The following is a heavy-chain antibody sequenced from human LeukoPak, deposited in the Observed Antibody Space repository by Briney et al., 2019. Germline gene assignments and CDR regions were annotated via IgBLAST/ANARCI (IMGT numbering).Heavy chain of an antibody. CDR3: ARQERVVAYDAFDI. D-gene: IGHD2-15*01. J-gene: IGHJ3*02. CDR2: IYPGDSDP. V-gene: IGHV5-51*01. CDR1: GYRFTSYW. Sequence: GESLKISCKGSGYRFTSYWIGWVRQMPGKGLEWMGIIYPGDSDPRYSASFQGQFTISADKSISTAYLQWSSLKASDTAMYYCARQERVVAYDAFDIWGQGTMVTVSS.